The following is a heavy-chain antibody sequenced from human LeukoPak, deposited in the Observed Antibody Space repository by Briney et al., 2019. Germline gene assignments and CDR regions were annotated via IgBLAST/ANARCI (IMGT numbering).Heavy chain of an antibody. D-gene: IGHD3-22*01. V-gene: IGHV3-9*01. Sequence: GGSLRLSCAASGFTFDDYAMHWVRQAPGKGLEWVSGISWNSGSIGYADSVKGRFTISRDNAKNSLYLQMNSLRAEDTALYYCASGYDSSGSKCYCDYWGQGTLVTVSS. CDR2: ISWNSGSI. CDR3: ASGYDSSGSKCYCDY. J-gene: IGHJ4*02. CDR1: GFTFDDYA.